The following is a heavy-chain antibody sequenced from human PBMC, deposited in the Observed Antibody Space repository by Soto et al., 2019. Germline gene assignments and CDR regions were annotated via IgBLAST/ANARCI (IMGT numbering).Heavy chain of an antibody. V-gene: IGHV4-59*01. Sequence: QVQLQESGPGLVKPSETLSLTCFVSGGSMNSFYWNWIRQSPGKGLEWIGHIYYTGTTTYNPSLKRRVTLSVNTSKNQMSLSLTSVTAADTALYYCARANPWYYYMDVWGKGTTVTVSS. CDR2: IYYTGTT. J-gene: IGHJ6*03. CDR1: GGSMNSFY. CDR3: ARANPWYYYMDV.